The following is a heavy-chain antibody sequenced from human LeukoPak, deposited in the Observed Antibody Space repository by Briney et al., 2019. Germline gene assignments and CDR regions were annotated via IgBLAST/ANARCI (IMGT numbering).Heavy chain of an antibody. J-gene: IGHJ1*01. D-gene: IGHD2-15*01. CDR1: GYSFSSFW. V-gene: IGHV5-51*01. CDR3: ARPSYCSGGSCYFQH. Sequence: RAGESLKISCQGSGYSFSSFWIAWVRQMPGKGPEWMGIIYPGDSDTRYSPSFQGQVTISADKSISTAYLQWNSLRASDTAMYYCARPSYCSGGSCYFQHWGQGTLVTVSS. CDR2: IYPGDSDT.